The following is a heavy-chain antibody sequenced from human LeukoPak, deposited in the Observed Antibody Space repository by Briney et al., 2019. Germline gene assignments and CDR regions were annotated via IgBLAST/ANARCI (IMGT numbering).Heavy chain of an antibody. Sequence: GGSLRLSCAASGFTSSSYEMSWVRQAPGKGLEWVSYIDSRGSSIFYADSVKGRFTISRDYAKNSLYLQMNSLRAEDTAIYYCARETVLTPDALDVWGQGTMVTVSS. V-gene: IGHV3-48*03. CDR3: ARETVLTPDALDV. CDR1: GFTSSSYE. J-gene: IGHJ3*01. D-gene: IGHD4/OR15-4a*01. CDR2: IDSRGSSI.